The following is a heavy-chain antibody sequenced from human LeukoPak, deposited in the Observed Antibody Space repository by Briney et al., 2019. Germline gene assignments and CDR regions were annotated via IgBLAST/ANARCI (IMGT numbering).Heavy chain of an antibody. Sequence: ASVKVSCKASGYTFTSYGISWVRQAPGQGLEWMGWISAYNGNTNYAQKLQGRVTMTTDTSTSTAYMELSSLRSEDTAVYYCARVPARTYYFDYWGQGTLVTVSS. J-gene: IGHJ4*02. CDR1: GYTFTSYG. D-gene: IGHD6-25*01. V-gene: IGHV1-18*01. CDR2: ISAYNGNT. CDR3: ARVPARTYYFDY.